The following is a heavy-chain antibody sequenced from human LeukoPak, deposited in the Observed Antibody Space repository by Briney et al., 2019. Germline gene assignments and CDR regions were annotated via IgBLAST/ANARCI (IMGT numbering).Heavy chain of an antibody. D-gene: IGHD3-22*01. CDR1: GGSISSGDYY. V-gene: IGHV4-30-4*01. CDR3: VRGGIVVVTDAFDI. J-gene: IGHJ3*02. CDR2: IYYSGST. Sequence: SQTLSLTCTVSGGSISSGDYYWSWIRQPPGKGLEWIGYIYYSGSTYYNPSLKSRVTISVDTSKNQFSLKLSSVTAADTAVYYCVRGGIVVVTDAFDIWGQGTMVTVSS.